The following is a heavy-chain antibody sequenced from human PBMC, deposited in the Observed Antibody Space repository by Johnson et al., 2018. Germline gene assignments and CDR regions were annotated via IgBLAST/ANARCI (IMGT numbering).Heavy chain of an antibody. Sequence: QVQLVQSGGGVVQPGRSLRLSCAASGFTFSSYGMHWVRQAPGKGLEWVAVISYDGSNKYHADSVKGRFTISRDISKNTLYLQMNSLRAEDTAVYYWAKDHLWEAVAGQYYHYYGMDVWGQGTTVTVSS. CDR3: AKDHLWEAVAGQYYHYYGMDV. CDR2: ISYDGSNK. V-gene: IGHV3-30*18. D-gene: IGHD6-19*01. J-gene: IGHJ6*02. CDR1: GFTFSSYG.